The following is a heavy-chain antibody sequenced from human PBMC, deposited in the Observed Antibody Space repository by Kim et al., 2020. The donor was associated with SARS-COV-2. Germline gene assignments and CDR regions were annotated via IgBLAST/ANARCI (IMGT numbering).Heavy chain of an antibody. D-gene: IGHD3-22*01. CDR3: TTDYYDSSGYPIYFDY. V-gene: IGHV3-15*01. Sequence: PVKGRFTISRDDSKNTLYLQMNSLKTEDTAVYYCTTDYYDSSGYPIYFDYWGQGTLVTVSS. J-gene: IGHJ4*02.